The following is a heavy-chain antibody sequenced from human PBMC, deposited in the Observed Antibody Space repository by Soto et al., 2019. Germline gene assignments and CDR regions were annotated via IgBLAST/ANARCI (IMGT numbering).Heavy chain of an antibody. D-gene: IGHD6-13*01. J-gene: IGHJ5*02. CDR2: IIPIFGTA. Sequence: QVQLVQSGAEVKKPGSSVKVSCKASGGTFSSYAISWVRQAPGQGLEWMGGIIPIFGTANYAQKFQGRVTIPADESTSTADMELSSLRSEDTAVYYCARVRGGAAACTMEGGGFDPWGQGTLVTVSS. CDR1: GGTFSSYA. V-gene: IGHV1-69*12. CDR3: ARVRGGAAACTMEGGGFDP.